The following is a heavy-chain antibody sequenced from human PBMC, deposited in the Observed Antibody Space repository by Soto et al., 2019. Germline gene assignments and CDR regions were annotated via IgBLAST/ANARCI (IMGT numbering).Heavy chain of an antibody. D-gene: IGHD6-19*01. CDR2: ISGSGGST. CDR3: AKDEDSSGWYFGGAGY. CDR1: GFTFSSYA. V-gene: IGHV3-23*01. J-gene: IGHJ4*02. Sequence: GGSLRLSCAASGFTFSSYAMSWVRQAPGKGLEWVSAISGSGGSTYYADSVKGRFTISRDNSKNTLYLQMNSLRAEDTAVYYCAKDEDSSGWYFGGAGYWGQGTLVTVSS.